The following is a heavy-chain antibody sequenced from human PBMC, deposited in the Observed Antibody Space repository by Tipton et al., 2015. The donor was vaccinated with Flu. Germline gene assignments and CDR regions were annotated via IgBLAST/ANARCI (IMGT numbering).Heavy chain of an antibody. D-gene: IGHD3-16*01. CDR3: ARVAPQVNDDYDRL. CDR1: GYSITSGFF. CDR2: ISHTGNT. J-gene: IGHJ4*02. V-gene: IGHV4-38-2*01. Sequence: TPSLTCAVSGYSITSGFFWGWIRLPPGKGLEWIATISHTGNTFYYPSLKSRATISIDSSKNQFSLRLSSVTAADTAVYYCARVAPQVNDDYDRLWGQGTLVTVSS.